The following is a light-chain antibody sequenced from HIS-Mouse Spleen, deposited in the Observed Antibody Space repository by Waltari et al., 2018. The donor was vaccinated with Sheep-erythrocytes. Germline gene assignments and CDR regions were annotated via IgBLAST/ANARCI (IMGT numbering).Light chain of an antibody. CDR1: ALPKKY. CDR3: QVWKV. CDR2: EDS. J-gene: IGLJ2*01. V-gene: IGLV3-10*01. Sequence: SYELTQPPSVSVSPGQTARINCPGDALPKKYAYWYQQKSGQAPVLVIYEDSKRPSGIPERFSGSNSGNTATLTISRVEAGDEADYYCQVWKVFGGGTKLTVL.